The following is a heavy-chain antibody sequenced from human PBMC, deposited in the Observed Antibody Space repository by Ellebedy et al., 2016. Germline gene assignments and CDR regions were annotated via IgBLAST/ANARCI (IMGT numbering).Heavy chain of an antibody. CDR2: IDPSDSYT. Sequence: GESLKISXKGSGYSFTSYWISWVRQMPGKGLEWMGRIDPSDSYTNYSPSFQGHVTISADKSISTAYLQWSSLKASDTAMYYCASSLGVRGLYYYYGMDVWGQGTTVTVSS. D-gene: IGHD3-10*01. V-gene: IGHV5-10-1*01. CDR1: GYSFTSYW. J-gene: IGHJ6*02. CDR3: ASSLGVRGLYYYYGMDV.